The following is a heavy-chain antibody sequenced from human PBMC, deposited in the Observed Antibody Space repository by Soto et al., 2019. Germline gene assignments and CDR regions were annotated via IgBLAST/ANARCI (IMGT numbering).Heavy chain of an antibody. V-gene: IGHV4-59*01. J-gene: IGHJ3*01. CDR1: GGSISSYY. D-gene: IGHD2-15*01. Sequence: SETLSLTCTVSGGSISSYYWSWIRQPPGKGLEWIGYIYYSGSTNYNPSLKSRVTISVDTSKNQFSLKLSSVTAADTAVYYCARAGGYCSGGSCYHDAFDLWGQGTMVTVSS. CDR3: ARAGGYCSGGSCYHDAFDL. CDR2: IYYSGST.